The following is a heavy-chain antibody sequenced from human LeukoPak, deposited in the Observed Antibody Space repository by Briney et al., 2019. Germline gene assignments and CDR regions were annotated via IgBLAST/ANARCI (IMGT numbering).Heavy chain of an antibody. CDR2: INHSGST. D-gene: IGHD3-22*01. J-gene: IGHJ5*02. CDR3: ARVLDSSGYYYGFDP. CDR1: GGSFSGYY. V-gene: IGHV4-34*01. Sequence: PSETLSLTCAVYGGSFSGYYWSWIRQPPGKGLEWIGEINHSGSTSYNPSLKSRVTISVDTSKNQFSLKLSSVTAADTAVYYCARVLDSSGYYYGFDPWGQGTLVTVSS.